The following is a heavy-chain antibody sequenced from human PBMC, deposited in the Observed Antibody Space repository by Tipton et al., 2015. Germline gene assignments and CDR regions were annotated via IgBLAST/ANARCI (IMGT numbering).Heavy chain of an antibody. D-gene: IGHD1-1*01. CDR3: ARGNASYYGMDV. CDR2: IRYSGRT. Sequence: TLSLTCTVSGTSLSGFYWTWIRQPPGKGLEWIGYIRYSGRTNYKPSLRGRVSISLDMSKNQFSLKLRSVTAADTAMYFCARGNASYYGMDVWGQGTTVTVSS. J-gene: IGHJ6*02. V-gene: IGHV4-59*01. CDR1: GTSLSGFY.